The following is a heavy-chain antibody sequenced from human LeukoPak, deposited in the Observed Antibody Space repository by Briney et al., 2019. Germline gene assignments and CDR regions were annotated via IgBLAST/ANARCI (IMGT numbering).Heavy chain of an antibody. CDR2: IDASGTT. Sequence: PSETLSLTCTVSGGSIRSNYWSWIRQPAGEGLEWIGRIDASGTTNYSPSLKTRLTMSVDTSKNQFSLRLSSVTAADTAVYYCAKESGGYGGNHFDYWGQGTLVTVSS. V-gene: IGHV4-4*07. CDR1: GGSIRSNY. D-gene: IGHD4-23*01. CDR3: AKESGGYGGNHFDY. J-gene: IGHJ4*02.